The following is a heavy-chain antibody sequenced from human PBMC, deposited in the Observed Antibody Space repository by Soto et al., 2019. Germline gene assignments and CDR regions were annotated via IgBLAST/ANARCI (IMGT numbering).Heavy chain of an antibody. CDR1: GDSMSSYY. Sequence: QVQLRESGPGLMEPSETLSLTCTVSGDSMSSYYWSWIRQSAEKGLEWMGRISATGTTNYMPSLKSRITLSIDASKNQFSLNLKFVTAADTAVYFCARDQSGAADIWGQGTVVSVS. CDR3: ARDQSGAADI. J-gene: IGHJ3*02. D-gene: IGHD7-27*01. CDR2: ISATGTT. V-gene: IGHV4-4*07.